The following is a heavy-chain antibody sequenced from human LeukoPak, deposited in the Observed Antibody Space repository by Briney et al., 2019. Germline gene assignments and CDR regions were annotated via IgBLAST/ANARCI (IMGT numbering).Heavy chain of an antibody. Sequence: GGSLRLSCAASGFTFSRYAMHWVRQAPGKGLECVALTANDGSKKDYADSVKGRFTISRDNSKNTLYLQMNSLRAEDTAVYYCSYSYGIYYFDYWGQGTLVTVSS. CDR3: SYSYGIYYFDY. J-gene: IGHJ4*02. V-gene: IGHV3-30*03. CDR1: GFTFSRYA. D-gene: IGHD5-18*01. CDR2: TANDGSKK.